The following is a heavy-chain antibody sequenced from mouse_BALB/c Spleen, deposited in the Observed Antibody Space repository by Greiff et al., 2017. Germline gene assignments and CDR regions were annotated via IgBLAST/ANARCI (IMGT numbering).Heavy chain of an antibody. CDR1: GFSLTSYG. CDR3: ARAYYDYDGDYAMDY. D-gene: IGHD2-4*01. V-gene: IGHV2-9*02. J-gene: IGHJ4*01. CDR2: IWAGGST. Sequence: VKVVESGPGLVAPSQSLSITCTVSGFSLTSYGVHWVRQPPGKGLEWLGVIWAGGSTNYNSALMSRLSISKDNSKSQVFLKMNSLQTDDTAMYYCARAYYDYDGDYAMDYWGQGTSVTVSS.